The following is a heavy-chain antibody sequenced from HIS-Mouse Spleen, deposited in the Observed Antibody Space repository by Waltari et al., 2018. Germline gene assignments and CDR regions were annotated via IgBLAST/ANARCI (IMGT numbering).Heavy chain of an antibody. D-gene: IGHD2-21*02. V-gene: IGHV4-39*01. J-gene: IGHJ5*02. CDR1: GGSISSSSYY. CDR2: IYYSGST. Sequence: QLQLQESDPGLVKPSETLSLTCTVSGGSISSSSYYWGWIRQPPGKGLEWIGSIYYSGSTSYNPSLKSRVTISVDTSKNQFSLKLSSVTAADTAVYYCARKRTASGWFDPWGQGTLVTVSS. CDR3: ARKRTASGWFDP.